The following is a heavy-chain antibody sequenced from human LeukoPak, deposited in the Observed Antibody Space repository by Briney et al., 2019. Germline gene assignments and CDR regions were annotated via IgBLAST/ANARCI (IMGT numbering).Heavy chain of an antibody. CDR1: SGSISRFY. D-gene: IGHD3-22*01. V-gene: IGHV4-59*01. J-gene: IGHJ3*02. CDR3: ARDQLYFDSSGYYRTDAFDI. CDR2: VYYSGNT. Sequence: SETLSLTCTVSSGSISRFYWSWIRQPPGKGLEWIGYVYYSGNTNYNPSLKSRVTISVDTSKMQFSLKLSSVTAADTVVYYCARDQLYFDSSGYYRTDAFDIWGQGTMVTVSS.